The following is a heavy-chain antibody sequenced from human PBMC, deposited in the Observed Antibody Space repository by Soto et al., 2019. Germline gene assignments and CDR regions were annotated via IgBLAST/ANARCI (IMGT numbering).Heavy chain of an antibody. V-gene: IGHV4-59*01. CDR3: AREGFSGYEALDY. J-gene: IGHJ4*02. CDR1: GGPIRSYY. Sequence: QVHLQESGPGLLKPSETLSLTCSVSGGPIRSYYLSWVRQAPGTGLEWIAYIAYTGITGYNPSLRSRFTISGDPSQSVFSLKMTSVTAADTAVYYCAREGFSGYEALDYWGQGILVTVSS. CDR2: IAYTGIT. D-gene: IGHD5-12*01.